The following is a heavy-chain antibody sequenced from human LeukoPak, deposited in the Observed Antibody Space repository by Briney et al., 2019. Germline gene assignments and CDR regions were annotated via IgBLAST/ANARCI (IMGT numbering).Heavy chain of an antibody. CDR1: GFTFSSYV. CDR2: IRYDGSNK. V-gene: IGHV3-30*02. J-gene: IGHJ3*02. Sequence: GGSLRLSCAASGFTFSSYVMHWVRQAPGKGLEWVAFIRYDGSNKYYADSVKGRFTISRDNSKNTLYLQMNSLRAEDTAVYYCAKSTIVGATVDAFDIWGQGTMVTVSS. D-gene: IGHD1-26*01. CDR3: AKSTIVGATVDAFDI.